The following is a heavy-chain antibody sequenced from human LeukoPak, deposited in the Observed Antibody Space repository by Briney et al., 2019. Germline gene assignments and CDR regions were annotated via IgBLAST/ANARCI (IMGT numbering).Heavy chain of an antibody. CDR1: SDSISSLY. D-gene: IGHD6-13*01. J-gene: IGHJ4*02. V-gene: IGHV4-4*07. CDR2: IYSTGST. CDR3: ARQIASAGTAGFDF. Sequence: SETLSLTCTVSSDSISSLYWTWIRQPAGKGLEWIGRIYSTGSTNYNPSLKSRVTMSVDTSKNQFSLRLRSVTAADTAVYYCARQIASAGTAGFDFWGQGALVTVSS.